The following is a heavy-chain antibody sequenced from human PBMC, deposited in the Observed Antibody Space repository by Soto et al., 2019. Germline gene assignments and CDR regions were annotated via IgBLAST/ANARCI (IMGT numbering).Heavy chain of an antibody. CDR3: ARVPSSWYYYYGMDV. J-gene: IGHJ6*02. Sequence: ASVKVSCKASGYTFTTYGISWVRQAPGQGLEWMGWISGYSGDTNYAQKLQGRVTVTTDTSTSTAYMELRSLRSDNTAVYYCARVPSSWYYYYGMDVWGQGTTVTVSS. CDR2: ISGYSGDT. V-gene: IGHV1-18*04. D-gene: IGHD6-13*01. CDR1: GYTFTTYG.